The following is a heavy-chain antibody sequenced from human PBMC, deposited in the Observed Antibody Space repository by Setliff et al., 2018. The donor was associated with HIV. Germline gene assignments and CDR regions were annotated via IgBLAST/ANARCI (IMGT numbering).Heavy chain of an antibody. V-gene: IGHV4-4*02. CDR3: ARGRTGHDY. Sequence: KSSETLSLTCAVSGGSISSTNWWSWVRQPPGKGLEWIGEIYHTGSTNYNPSLKSRVTISVDTSKNQFSLKLSSVTAADTAVYYCARGRTGHDYWGQGMLVTVSS. CDR2: IYHTGST. CDR1: GGSISSTNW. J-gene: IGHJ4*02.